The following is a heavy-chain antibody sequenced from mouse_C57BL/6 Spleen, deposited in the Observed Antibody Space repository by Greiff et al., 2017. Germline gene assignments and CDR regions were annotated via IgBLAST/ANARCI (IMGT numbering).Heavy chain of an antibody. Sequence: VQLLQSGPELVKPGASVKLSCKASGYAFTSSWMHWVKQRPGQGLEWIGLIHPNGGSTNYNEKFKSKATLTVDKSSSTAYMQLSSLTSEDSAVXSVERCGYGSRSWFAYWGQGTLVTVSA. J-gene: IGHJ3*01. D-gene: IGHD2-1*01. CDR2: IHPNGGST. CDR1: GYAFTSSW. V-gene: IGHV1-64*01. CDR3: ERCGYGSRSWFAY.